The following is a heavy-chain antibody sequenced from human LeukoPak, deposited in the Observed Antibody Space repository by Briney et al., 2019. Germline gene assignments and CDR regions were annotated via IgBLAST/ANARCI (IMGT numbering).Heavy chain of an antibody. CDR1: GYTFTNYD. Sequence: ASVKVSCEASGYTFTNYDINWVRQATGQGLEWMGWMNPNSGNTGYAQKFQGRVTMTRNTSMTTAYMELSSLRSEDTAVYYCARRRGWPNYFDYWGQGTLVTVSS. CDR3: ARRRGWPNYFDY. J-gene: IGHJ4*02. D-gene: IGHD6-19*01. CDR2: MNPNSGNT. V-gene: IGHV1-8*01.